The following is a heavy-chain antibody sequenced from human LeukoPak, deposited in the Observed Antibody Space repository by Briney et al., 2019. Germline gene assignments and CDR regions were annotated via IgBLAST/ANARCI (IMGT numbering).Heavy chain of an antibody. D-gene: IGHD2-2*03. V-gene: IGHV1-69*05. CDR3: AGGDYGYCSSTSCYWFDP. Sequence: SVKVSCKASGGTFSSYAISWVRQAPGQGLEWMGGIIPIFGTANYAQKFQGRVTITTDESTSTAYMELSSLRSEDTAVYYCAGGDYGYCSSTSCYWFDPWGQGTLVTVSS. J-gene: IGHJ5*02. CDR2: IIPIFGTA. CDR1: GGTFSSYA.